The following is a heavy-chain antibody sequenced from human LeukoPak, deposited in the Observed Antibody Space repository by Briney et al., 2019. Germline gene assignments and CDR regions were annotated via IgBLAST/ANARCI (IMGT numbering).Heavy chain of an antibody. CDR3: ARMMRGSPWLGELMTLDY. V-gene: IGHV4-34*01. D-gene: IGHD3-10*01. CDR1: GGSFSGYY. CDR2: INHSGST. Sequence: SETLSLTCAVYGGSFSGYYWSWIRQPPGKGLEWIGEINHSGSTNYNPSLKSRVTISVDTSKNQFSLKLSSVTAADTAVYYCARMMRGSPWLGELMTLDYWGQGTLVTVSS. J-gene: IGHJ4*02.